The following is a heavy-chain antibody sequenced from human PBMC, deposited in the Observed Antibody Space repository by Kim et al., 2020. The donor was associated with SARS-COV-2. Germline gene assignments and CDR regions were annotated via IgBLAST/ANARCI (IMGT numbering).Heavy chain of an antibody. D-gene: IGHD3-3*01. V-gene: IGHV4-39*01. CDR3: ARQGSPPFGVSSNDWFDP. CDR1: GDSITSRTYY. Sequence: SETLSLTCTVSGDSITSRTYYYWAWIRQAPGKGLEWIGSISNGGRTNYNPSLKSRVTISADTSKNQFSLKVNSVTAADTAIYYCARQGSPPFGVSSNDWFDPWGQGTLVTVSS. CDR2: ISNGGRT. J-gene: IGHJ5*02.